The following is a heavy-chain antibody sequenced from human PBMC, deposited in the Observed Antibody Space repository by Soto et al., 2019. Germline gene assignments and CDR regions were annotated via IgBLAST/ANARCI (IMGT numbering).Heavy chain of an antibody. V-gene: IGHV3-23*01. J-gene: IGHJ4*02. CDR2: ISTGGGST. CDR3: ARSREMIASAGSVDY. D-gene: IGHD3-22*01. Sequence: EVQLLESGGGLVQPGGSLRLSCAASGFTFSSHVMSWVRQAPGQGLEWVSGISTGGGSTDYADSVKGRFTISRDNSKKTLHLQMKRLRAEDTAGSYCARSREMIASAGSVDYWGPGTRVTVAA. CDR1: GFTFSSHV.